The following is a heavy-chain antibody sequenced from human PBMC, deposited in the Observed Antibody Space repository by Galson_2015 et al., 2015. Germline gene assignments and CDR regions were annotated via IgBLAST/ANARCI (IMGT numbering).Heavy chain of an antibody. Sequence: QSGAEVKKPGESLKISCKGSGYSFTSYWIGWVRQMPGKGLEWMGIIYPGDSDTRYSPSFQGQVTISADKSISTAYLQWSSLKASDPAMYYCARHWSGVPAATASNAFDIWGQGTMVTVSS. CDR3: ARHWSGVPAATASNAFDI. D-gene: IGHD2-2*01. CDR2: IYPGDSDT. V-gene: IGHV5-51*01. J-gene: IGHJ3*02. CDR1: GYSFTSYW.